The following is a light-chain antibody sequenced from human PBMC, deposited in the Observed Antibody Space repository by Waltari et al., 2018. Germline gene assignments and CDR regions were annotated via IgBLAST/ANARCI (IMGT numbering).Light chain of an antibody. CDR3: CSYAGIWV. J-gene: IGLJ3*02. Sequence: QSALTQPRSVSGSPGQSVTISCAGTGSDVGDVNSVYWYQQHPGKAPKLVIFDVTKRPSGVPDRFSGSKSGTSASLTVSGLQAEDEADYYCCSYAGIWVFGGGTKLTVL. CDR1: GSDVGDVNS. CDR2: DVT. V-gene: IGLV2-11*01.